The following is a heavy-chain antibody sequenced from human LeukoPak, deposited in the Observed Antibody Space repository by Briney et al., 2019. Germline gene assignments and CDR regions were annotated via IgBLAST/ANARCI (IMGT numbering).Heavy chain of an antibody. CDR1: GYTFTSYG. J-gene: IGHJ3*02. CDR3: ARGPINSSGWDEGAFDI. V-gene: IGHV1-18*01. Sequence: GASVKVSCKASGYTFTSYGISWVRQAPGQGLEWMGWISAYNGNTNYAQKLQGRVTMTTDTSTSTAYMELRSLRSDDTAVYYCARGPINSSGWDEGAFDIWGQGTMVTVSS. CDR2: ISAYNGNT. D-gene: IGHD6-19*01.